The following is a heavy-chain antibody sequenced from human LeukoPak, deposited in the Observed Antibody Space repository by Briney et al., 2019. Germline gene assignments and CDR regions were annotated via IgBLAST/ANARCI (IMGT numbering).Heavy chain of an antibody. V-gene: IGHV3-74*01. Sequence: GGSLRLSCVASGFIFGNQWMHWVRQAPGKGLVWVSRINSDGSSASYADTVKGRFTISRDNAKNTLYLQMNTLRAEDTAVYYCATDYYSSAWSWGQGTRVTVSS. CDR1: GFIFGNQW. D-gene: IGHD6-25*01. CDR2: INSDGSSA. CDR3: ATDYYSSAWS. J-gene: IGHJ4*02.